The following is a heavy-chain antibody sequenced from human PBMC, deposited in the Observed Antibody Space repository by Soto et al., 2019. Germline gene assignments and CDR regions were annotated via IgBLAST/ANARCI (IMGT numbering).Heavy chain of an antibody. Sequence: GGSLRLSCAASGFTFSSYGMHWVRQAPGKGLEWVAVISYDGSNKYYADSVKGRFTISRDNSKNTLYLQMNSLRAEDTAVYYCAKSFSPYYFDFSGQGTLVTVSS. V-gene: IGHV3-30*18. J-gene: IGHJ4*02. CDR2: ISYDGSNK. CDR3: AKSFSPYYFDF. CDR1: GFTFSSYG.